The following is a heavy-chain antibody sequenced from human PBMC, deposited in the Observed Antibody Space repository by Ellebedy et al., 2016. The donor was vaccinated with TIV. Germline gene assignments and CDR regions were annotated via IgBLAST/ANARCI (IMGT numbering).Heavy chain of an antibody. CDR3: ARGPRLSVWGSYRYTAYFDY. V-gene: IGHV3-48*01. Sequence: PGGSLRLSCAASGFTFSSYSMNWVRQAPGKGLEWVLYISSSSSTIYYADSVKGRFTISRDNAKKSLYLQMNSLRAEDTAVYYCARGPRLSVWGSYRYTAYFDYWGQGTLVTVSS. D-gene: IGHD3-16*02. CDR1: GFTFSSYS. CDR2: ISSSSSTI. J-gene: IGHJ4*02.